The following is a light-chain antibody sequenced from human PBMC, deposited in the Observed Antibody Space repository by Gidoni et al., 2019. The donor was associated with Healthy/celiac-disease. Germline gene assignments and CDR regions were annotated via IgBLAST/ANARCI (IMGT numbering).Light chain of an antibody. V-gene: IGLV1-44*01. CDR3: AAWDDSLNGFWV. CDR2: SNN. J-gene: IGLJ3*02. CDR1: SSCIESST. Sequence: QRVTISCSGSSSCIESSTVNWYQQLPGTAPTLLIYSNNQRPSGVPDRFSGSKTGTSDDRAISGLQSEDEADYYCAAWDDSLNGFWVFGGGTKLTVL.